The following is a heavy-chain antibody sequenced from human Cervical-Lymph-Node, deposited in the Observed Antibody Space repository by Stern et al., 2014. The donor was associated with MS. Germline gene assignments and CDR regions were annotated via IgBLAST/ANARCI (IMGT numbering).Heavy chain of an antibody. V-gene: IGHV3-23*04. D-gene: IGHD3-16*01. CDR1: GFSFSNYG. CDR2: ISGSGVST. J-gene: IGHJ4*02. CDR3: AKSPFVDVLVYYFDS. Sequence: EVQLEESGGGLVQPGGSLRLSCAASGFSFSNYGMSWVRQAPGKGLEWVSAISGSGVSTHYADSVKGRFTISRDNSKNNLYLQMDSLRAEDTAIYFCAKSPFVDVLVYYFDSWGQGTPVTVSS.